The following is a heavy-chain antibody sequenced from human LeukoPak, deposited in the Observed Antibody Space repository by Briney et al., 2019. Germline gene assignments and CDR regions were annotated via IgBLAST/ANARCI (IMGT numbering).Heavy chain of an antibody. D-gene: IGHD2-15*01. Sequence: SETLSLTCTVSGYSISSGYYWGWIRRPPGKGLEWMGSIYHSGSTYYNPSLKRRVTISVDTSKNQFSLKLSSVTAADTAVYDCARRLVVVVAATRGRWFDPWGQGTLVTVSS. CDR2: IYHSGST. CDR3: ARRLVVVVAATRGRWFDP. J-gene: IGHJ5*02. V-gene: IGHV4-38-2*02. CDR1: GYSISSGYY.